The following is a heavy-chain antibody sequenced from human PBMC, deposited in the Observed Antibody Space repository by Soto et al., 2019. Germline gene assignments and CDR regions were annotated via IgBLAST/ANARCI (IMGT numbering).Heavy chain of an antibody. CDR3: AKDRKSGSGWYWDY. D-gene: IGHD6-19*01. Sequence: WGSLRLSCAASGFTFSTYAMSWVRQAPGKGLEWVSAISASGSTTYYSDSVKGRFTISRDNSKNTLYLQMNSLRAEDTAVYYCAKDRKSGSGWYWDYWGQGTLVTVSS. J-gene: IGHJ4*02. V-gene: IGHV3-23*01. CDR2: ISASGSTT. CDR1: GFTFSTYA.